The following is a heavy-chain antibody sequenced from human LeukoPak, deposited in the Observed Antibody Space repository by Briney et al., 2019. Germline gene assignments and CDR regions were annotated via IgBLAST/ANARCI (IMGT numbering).Heavy chain of an antibody. J-gene: IGHJ6*03. CDR2: IWYGGSNK. CDR3: AKEGVATAPLLGYYMDV. CDR1: GFTFSSYG. D-gene: IGHD5-12*01. V-gene: IGHV3-30*18. Sequence: PGRSLRLSCAASGFTFSSYGMHWVRQAPGKGLEWVAVIWYGGSNKYYADSVKGRFTISRDNSKNTLYLQMNSLRAEDTAVYYCAKEGVATAPLLGYYMDVWGKGTTVTVSS.